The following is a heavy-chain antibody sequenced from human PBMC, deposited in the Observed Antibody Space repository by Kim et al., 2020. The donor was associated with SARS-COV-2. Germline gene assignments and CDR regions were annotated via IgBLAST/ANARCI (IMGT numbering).Heavy chain of an antibody. Sequence: GGSLRLSCAASGFIFSTYEINWVRQAPGKGLERVSYTSTSGSTIYSADSVKGRFTVSRDNARNSVYLQMNSLRDEDTAVYYCARGLYCSSTKCSFGLDVWGQGTTVTVSS. CDR1: GFIFSTYE. J-gene: IGHJ6*02. V-gene: IGHV3-48*03. D-gene: IGHD2-2*01. CDR3: ARGLYCSSTKCSFGLDV. CDR2: TSTSGSTI.